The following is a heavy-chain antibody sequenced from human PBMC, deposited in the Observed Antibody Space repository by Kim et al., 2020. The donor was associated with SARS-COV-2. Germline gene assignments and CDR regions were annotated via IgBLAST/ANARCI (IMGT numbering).Heavy chain of an antibody. CDR3: ARVRRSTTVTTWVWSDAFDI. CDR2: IYYRGST. V-gene: IGHV4-59*11. J-gene: IGHJ3*02. Sequence: SETLSLTCTVSGGSISSHYWSWIRQPPGKGLEWVGSIYYRGSTNNNPSFKSGVTISSATSTNQFSLKLRSVTPADTAVDYCARVRRSTTVTTWVWSDAFDIWGEGTIVTVSS. D-gene: IGHD4-17*01. CDR1: GGSISSHY.